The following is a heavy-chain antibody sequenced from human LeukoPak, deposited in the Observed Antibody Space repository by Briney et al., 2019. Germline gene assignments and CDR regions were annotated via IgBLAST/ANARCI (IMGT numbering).Heavy chain of an antibody. CDR3: ARGQQLVKGVLDY. CDR1: GGSISSYY. J-gene: IGHJ4*02. V-gene: IGHV4-59*01. CDR2: IYYSGST. D-gene: IGHD6-13*01. Sequence: SETLSLTCTVSGGSISSYYWSWIRQPPGKGLEWIGYIYYSGSTNYNPSLKSGVTISVDTSKNQFSLKLSSVTAADTAVYYCARGQQLVKGVLDYWGQGTLVTVSS.